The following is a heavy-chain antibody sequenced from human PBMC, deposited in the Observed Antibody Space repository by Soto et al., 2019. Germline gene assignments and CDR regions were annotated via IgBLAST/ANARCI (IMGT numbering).Heavy chain of an antibody. Sequence: SETLSLTCVVSGGTIRSPDWLTWVRQPPGKGLEWIGEIFQSGSTNYTPSLESRVTISVDKSKNQFSLTLTSVTAADTAVYFCARGRGRYSSGWSWFDPWGQGILVTVSS. CDR1: GGTIRSPDW. V-gene: IGHV4-4*02. CDR2: IFQSGST. CDR3: ARGRGRYSSGWSWFDP. D-gene: IGHD6-19*01. J-gene: IGHJ5*02.